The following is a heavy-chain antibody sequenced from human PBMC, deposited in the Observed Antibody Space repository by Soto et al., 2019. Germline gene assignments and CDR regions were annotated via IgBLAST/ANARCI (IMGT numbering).Heavy chain of an antibody. CDR2: MNPNSGNT. J-gene: IGHJ5*02. Sequence: GASVKVSCKASGYTFNKYGFNWVRQATGQGLEWMGWMNPNSGNTGYAQKFQGRVTMTRNTSISTAYMELSSLRSEDTAVYYCARCPRGGWWFDPWGQGTLVTVSS. D-gene: IGHD3-16*01. CDR3: ARCPRGGWWFDP. V-gene: IGHV1-8*01. CDR1: GYTFNKYG.